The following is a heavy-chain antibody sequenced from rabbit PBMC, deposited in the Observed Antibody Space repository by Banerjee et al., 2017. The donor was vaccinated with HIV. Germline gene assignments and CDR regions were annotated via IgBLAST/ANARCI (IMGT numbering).Heavy chain of an antibody. V-gene: IGHV1S40*01. Sequence: QSLEESGGDLVKPGASLTLTCRTSGFSFSASHVMSWVRQAPGKGLEWIGCINGGNGTTYYASWAKGRFTISKTSSTTVTLQMTSLTAADTATYFCARDDSTSTIRTYFNLWGPGTLVTVS. CDR1: GFSFSASHV. J-gene: IGHJ4*01. CDR2: INGGNGTT. D-gene: IGHD7-1*01. CDR3: ARDDSTSTIRTYFNL.